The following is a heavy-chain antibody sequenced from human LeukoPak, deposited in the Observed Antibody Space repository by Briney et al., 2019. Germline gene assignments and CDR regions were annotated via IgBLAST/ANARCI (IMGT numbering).Heavy chain of an antibody. CDR3: ARDTTYYYDSSGYYSTRDAFDI. J-gene: IGHJ3*02. CDR1: GFTFSSYE. D-gene: IGHD3-22*01. V-gene: IGHV3-48*03. CDR2: ISSSGSTI. Sequence: GGSLRLSCAASGFTFSSYEMNWVRQAPGKGLEWVSYISSSGSTIYYADSVKGRFTISRDNSKNTLYLQMNSLRAEDTAVYYCARDTTYYYDSSGYYSTRDAFDIWGQGTMVTVSS.